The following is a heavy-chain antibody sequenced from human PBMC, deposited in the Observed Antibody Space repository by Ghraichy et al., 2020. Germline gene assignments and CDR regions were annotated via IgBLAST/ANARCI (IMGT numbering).Heavy chain of an antibody. Sequence: GESLNISCAASGFNFNSAWMTWVRQAPGKGLEWVSRVKTKAESETTDYAAPVKGRFTISRDDSRNILFLQMNSLKAEDTAVYYCTTGQPFAYWGRGTLVNVSS. CDR1: GFNFNSAW. D-gene: IGHD6-13*01. J-gene: IGHJ4*02. CDR2: VKTKAESETT. V-gene: IGHV3-15*01. CDR3: TTGQPFAY.